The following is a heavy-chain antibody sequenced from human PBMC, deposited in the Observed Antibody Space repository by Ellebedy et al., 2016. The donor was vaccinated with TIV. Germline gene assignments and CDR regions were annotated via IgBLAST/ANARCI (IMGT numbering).Heavy chain of an antibody. J-gene: IGHJ4*02. CDR2: IKKDDGSDQ. D-gene: IGHD3-10*01. CDR3: ARGGGLWFGEN. CDR1: GFTFSTFW. V-gene: IGHV3-7*01. Sequence: GESLKISCTASGFTFSTFWMSWVRQAPGKGLEWVANIKKDDGSDQFYVDSVKGRFTISRDNTKNSLYLQMNSLRDEDTAVYYCARGGGLWFGENWGQGTLVTVSS.